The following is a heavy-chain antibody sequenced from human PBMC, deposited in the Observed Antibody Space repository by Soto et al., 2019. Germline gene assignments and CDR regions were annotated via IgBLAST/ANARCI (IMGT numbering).Heavy chain of an antibody. V-gene: IGHV3-48*02. CDR3: ARDKGGVSRAYFDY. CDR1: GFTFSSYS. Sequence: EVQLVESGGGLVQPGGSLRLSCAASGFTFSSYSMNWVRQAPGKGLEWVSYISSSSSTIYYADSVKGRFTISRDNAKNSLYLQMNSLRDEDTVVYYCARDKGGVSRAYFDYWGQGTLVTVSS. J-gene: IGHJ4*02. CDR2: ISSSSSTI.